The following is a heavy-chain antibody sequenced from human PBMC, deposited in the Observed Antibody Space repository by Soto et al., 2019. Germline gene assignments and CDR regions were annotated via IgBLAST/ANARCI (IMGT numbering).Heavy chain of an antibody. Sequence: PRGSLRLSWVSSVFTFSIYGMDWVRQAPGKGLEWVPGIPYDGSNKYYADSVKGRFTISRDNSKNTLYLQMNSLRAEDTAVYYCARDIRSYGYVLRHPHPDHALWCGMDVWGQGTTVTVSS. J-gene: IGHJ6*01. CDR1: VFTFSIYG. D-gene: IGHD5-18*01. CDR3: ARDIRSYGYVLRHPHPDHALWCGMDV. CDR2: IPYDGSNK. V-gene: IGHV3-30-3*01.